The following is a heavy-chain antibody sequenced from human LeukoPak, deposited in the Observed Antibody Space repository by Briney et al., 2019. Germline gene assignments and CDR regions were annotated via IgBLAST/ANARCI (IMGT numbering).Heavy chain of an antibody. Sequence: PSETLSLTCTVSGGSISSSSYYWGWIRQPPGKGLEWIGSIYYSGSTYYNPSLKSRVTISVDTSKNQFSLKLSSVTAEDTAVYYCTRGSIFDIWGQGTMVTVSS. D-gene: IGHD2-2*01. CDR2: IYYSGST. CDR1: GGSISSSSYY. CDR3: TRGSIFDI. J-gene: IGHJ3*02. V-gene: IGHV4-39*01.